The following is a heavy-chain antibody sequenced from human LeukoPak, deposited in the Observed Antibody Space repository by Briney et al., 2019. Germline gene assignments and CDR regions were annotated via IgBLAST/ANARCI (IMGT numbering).Heavy chain of an antibody. Sequence: HPGGSLRLSCAASGFTFSSYWMHWVRQAPGKGLVWVSRINSDGSSTSYADSVKGRFTISRDNAKNTLYLQMNNLRAEDTAVYYCARDYGSGSYGMDVWGKGTTVTVSS. D-gene: IGHD3-10*01. CDR1: GFTFSSYW. CDR3: ARDYGSGSYGMDV. CDR2: INSDGSST. J-gene: IGHJ6*04. V-gene: IGHV3-74*01.